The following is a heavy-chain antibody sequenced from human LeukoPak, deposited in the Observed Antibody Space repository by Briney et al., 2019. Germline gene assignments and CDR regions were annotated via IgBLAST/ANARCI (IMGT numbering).Heavy chain of an antibody. J-gene: IGHJ4*02. CDR2: IYYSGST. V-gene: IGHV4-39*01. Sequence: SETLSLTCTVSGGSISSSSYYWGWLRQPPGKGLEWIGSIYYSGSTYYNPSLKSRVTISVDTSKNQFSLKLSSVTAADTAVYYCARLSTYYDFWSGYYIFDYWGQGTLVTVSS. CDR3: ARLSTYYDFWSGYYIFDY. D-gene: IGHD3-3*01. CDR1: GGSISSSSYY.